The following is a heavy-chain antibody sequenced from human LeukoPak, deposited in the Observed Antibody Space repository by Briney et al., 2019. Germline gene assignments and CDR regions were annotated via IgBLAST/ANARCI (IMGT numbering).Heavy chain of an antibody. CDR3: ARAKTIAAANDY. CDR2: IYSSGNT. J-gene: IGHJ4*02. Sequence: SETLSLTCTVSAGSIGNYYWSWIRQPAGKGLEWIGRIYSSGNTNYNPSLKSRVTMSVDTSKNQFSLKLNSLTAADTAVYYCARAKTIAAANDYWGQGTLVTVSS. V-gene: IGHV4-4*07. D-gene: IGHD6-13*01. CDR1: AGSIGNYY.